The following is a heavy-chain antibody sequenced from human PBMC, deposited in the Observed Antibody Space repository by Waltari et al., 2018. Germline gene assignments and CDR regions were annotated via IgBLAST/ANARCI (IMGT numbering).Heavy chain of an antibody. V-gene: IGHV3-21*01. CDR1: GFNFSGYS. CDR3: ARDRRGYFDY. J-gene: IGHJ4*02. Sequence: EVQLVESGGGLVKPGGCLRISCEASGFNFSGYSMNWVRQAPGKGLEWVSSISGDSRFIYYADSVNGRFTISSDDAKNSLYLQMNSLRVEDTAVYYCARDRRGYFDYWGPGTLVSVSS. CDR2: ISGDSRFI. D-gene: IGHD3-16*01.